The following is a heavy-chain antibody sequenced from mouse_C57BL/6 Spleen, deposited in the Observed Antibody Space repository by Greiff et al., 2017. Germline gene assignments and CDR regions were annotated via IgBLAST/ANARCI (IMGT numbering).Heavy chain of an antibody. V-gene: IGHV1-26*01. CDR1: GYTFTDYY. Sequence: EVKLQQSGPELVKPGASVKISCKASGYTFTDYYMNWVKQSHGKSLEWIGDINPNNGGTSYNQKFKGKATLTVDKSSSTAYMELRSLTSEDSAVYYCARKDYGSAMDYWGQGTSVTVSS. D-gene: IGHD1-1*01. CDR3: ARKDYGSAMDY. J-gene: IGHJ4*01. CDR2: INPNNGGT.